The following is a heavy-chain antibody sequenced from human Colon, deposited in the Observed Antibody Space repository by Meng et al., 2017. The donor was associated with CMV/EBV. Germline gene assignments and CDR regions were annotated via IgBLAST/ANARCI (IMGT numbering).Heavy chain of an antibody. Sequence: GGSLRLSCVASGFTFSTYWMHWVRQGPGKGLVWVSRINRDGTYSSLADSVKGRFTVSRDNAKNTMYLQMNSLRAEDTAVYYCAKLTGTIDLHYWGQGTLVTVSS. J-gene: IGHJ4*02. CDR2: INRDGTYS. D-gene: IGHD1-7*01. V-gene: IGHV3-74*01. CDR1: GFTFSTYW. CDR3: AKLTGTIDLHY.